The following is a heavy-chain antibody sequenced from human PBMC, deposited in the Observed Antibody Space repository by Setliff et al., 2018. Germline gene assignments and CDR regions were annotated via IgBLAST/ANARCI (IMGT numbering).Heavy chain of an antibody. Sequence: KASETLSLTCTVSGGSISSSSYYWGWIRQPPGKGLEWIGSIYYSGSTYYNPSLKSRVTISVDTSKNQFSLKLSSVTAADTAVYYCARVGVLWFGELLGAFDIWGQGTMGTVSS. CDR3: ARVGVLWFGELLGAFDI. CDR1: GGSISSSSYY. V-gene: IGHV4-39*07. D-gene: IGHD3-10*01. CDR2: IYYSGST. J-gene: IGHJ3*02.